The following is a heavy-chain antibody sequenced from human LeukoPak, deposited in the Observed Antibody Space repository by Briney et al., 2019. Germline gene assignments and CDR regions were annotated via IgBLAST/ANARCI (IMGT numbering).Heavy chain of an antibody. D-gene: IGHD6-6*01. V-gene: IGHV1-69*05. CDR1: GGTFSSYA. CDR2: IIPIFGTA. CDR3: ARSSSEYYYYYMDV. Sequence: SVTVSCKASGGTFSSYAISWVRQAPGQGLEWMGGIIPIFGTANCAQKFQGRVTITTDESTSTAYMELSSLRSEDTAVYYCARSSSEYYYYYMDVWGKGTTVTVSS. J-gene: IGHJ6*03.